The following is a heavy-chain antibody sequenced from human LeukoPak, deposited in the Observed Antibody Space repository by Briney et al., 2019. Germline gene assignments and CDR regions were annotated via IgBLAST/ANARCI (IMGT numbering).Heavy chain of an antibody. J-gene: IGHJ5*02. V-gene: IGHV3-20*01. D-gene: IGHD3-3*01. CDR2: INWNGGST. CDR3: ARVSTYYDFWSGYGRLNWFDP. Sequence: GGSLRLSCAASGFTFDDCGMSWVRQAPGKGLEWVSGINWNGGSTGYADSVKGRFTISRDNAKNSLYLQMNSQRAEDTALYHCARVSTYYDFWSGYGRLNWFDPWGQGTLVTVSS. CDR1: GFTFDDCG.